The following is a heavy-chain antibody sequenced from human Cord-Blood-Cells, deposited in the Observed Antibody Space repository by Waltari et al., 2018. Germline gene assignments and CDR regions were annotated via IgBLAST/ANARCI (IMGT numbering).Heavy chain of an antibody. D-gene: IGHD3-3*01. CDR3: ARGTSIFGVVIPPDY. CDR2: ISSGGSTI. Sequence: EVQLVESGGGLVQPGGSLRLSCAASGFTFSSYEMNWVRQAPGKGLEWVSYISSGGSTIYYADSVKGRFTISRDNAKNSLYLQMNSLRAEDTAVYCCARGTSIFGVVIPPDYWGQGTLVTVSS. J-gene: IGHJ4*02. V-gene: IGHV3-48*03. CDR1: GFTFSSYE.